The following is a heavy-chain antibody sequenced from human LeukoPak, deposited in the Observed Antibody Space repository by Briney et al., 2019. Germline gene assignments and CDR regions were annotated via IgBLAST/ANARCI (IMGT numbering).Heavy chain of an antibody. CDR1: GGSFSGYY. V-gene: IGHV4-34*01. J-gene: IGHJ4*02. Sequence: PSETLSLTCAVYGGSFSGYYWSWIRQPPGKGLEWIGEINHSGSTNYNSSLKSRVTISVDTSKNQFSLKLSSVTAADTAVYYCARRGSSWSKFGYWGQGTLVTVSS. CDR3: ARRGSSWSKFGY. D-gene: IGHD6-13*01. CDR2: INHSGST.